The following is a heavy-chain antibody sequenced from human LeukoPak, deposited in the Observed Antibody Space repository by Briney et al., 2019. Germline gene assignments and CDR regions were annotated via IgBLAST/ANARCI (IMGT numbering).Heavy chain of an antibody. J-gene: IGHJ3*02. CDR3: ARDREWLRFRGFDI. D-gene: IGHD5-12*01. Sequence: SETLSLTCTVSGGSISSYYWSWIRQPPGKGLEWIGYIYYSGSTNYNPSLKSRVTISVDTSKNKFSLKLTSVTAADTAVYYCARDREWLRFRGFDIWGQGRMVTVSS. V-gene: IGHV4-59*12. CDR2: IYYSGST. CDR1: GGSISSYY.